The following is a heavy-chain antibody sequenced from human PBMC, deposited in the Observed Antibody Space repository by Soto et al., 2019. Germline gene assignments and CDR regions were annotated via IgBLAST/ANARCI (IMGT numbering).Heavy chain of an antibody. CDR3: ANIHYRRLYY. J-gene: IGHJ4*02. V-gene: IGHV3-11*06. CDR1: GLNFGLSF. Sequence: GGSLRLSCAASGLNFGLSFMIWMRQRPGKGLEWVSFISHNSDYTNYADSVRGRFTISRDNDKSSIYLQMNSLRADDTAVYYCANIHYRRLYYLGQGTLVTVSS. D-gene: IGHD1-26*01. CDR2: ISHNSDYT.